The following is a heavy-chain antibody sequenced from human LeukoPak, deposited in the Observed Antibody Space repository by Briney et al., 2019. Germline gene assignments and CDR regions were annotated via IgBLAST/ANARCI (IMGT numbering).Heavy chain of an antibody. CDR3: ARDRIGYGRITIFGVVTRDAFDI. J-gene: IGHJ3*02. V-gene: IGHV1-69*01. CDR1: GGTFSSYA. D-gene: IGHD3-3*01. CDR2: IIPIFGTA. Sequence: SVKVSCKASGGTFSSYAISWVRQAPGQGLEWMGGIIPIFGTANYAQKFQGRVTITADESTSTAYMELSSLRSEDTAVYYCARDRIGYGRITIFGVVTRDAFDIWGQGTMVTVSS.